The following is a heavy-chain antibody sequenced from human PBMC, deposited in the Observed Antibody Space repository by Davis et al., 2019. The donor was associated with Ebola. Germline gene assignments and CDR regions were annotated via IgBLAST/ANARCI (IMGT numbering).Heavy chain of an antibody. V-gene: IGHV3-43D*03. CDR2: ICWDGRST. D-gene: IGHD3-22*01. Sequence: GGSLRLSCAASGFTFGDYAMHWVRQAPGKGLEWVSLICWDGRSTAYADSVRDRFSISRDNSRNFLYLQMNGLRAEDTALYYCTAYDSTFRNYWGQGTLVTVSS. CDR3: TAYDSTFRNY. CDR1: GFTFGDYA. J-gene: IGHJ4*02.